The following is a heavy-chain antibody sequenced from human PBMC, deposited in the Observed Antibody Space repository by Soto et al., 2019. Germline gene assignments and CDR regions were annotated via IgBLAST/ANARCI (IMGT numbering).Heavy chain of an antibody. V-gene: IGHV3-21*01. CDR2: ISSSSSYI. Sequence: GGSLRLSCAASGFTFSSYSMNWVRQAPGKGLEWVSSISSSSSYIYYADSVKGRFTISRDNAKNSLYLQMNSLRAEVTAVYYCARDRDYGSGSYIDYWGQGTLVTVSS. CDR1: GFTFSSYS. CDR3: ARDRDYGSGSYIDY. D-gene: IGHD3-10*01. J-gene: IGHJ4*02.